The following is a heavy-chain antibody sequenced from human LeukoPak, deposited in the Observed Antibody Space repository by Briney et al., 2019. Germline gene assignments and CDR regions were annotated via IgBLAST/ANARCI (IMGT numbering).Heavy chain of an antibody. D-gene: IGHD5-24*01. J-gene: IGHJ2*01. CDR2: IYYTVST. Sequence: PSETLSLTCTVPGGTINKYHWSWIRQPPGKGLKWIGSIYYTVSTSYNPSLKSRVTISVDTSKNQCSLKVSSVTAADTALYYCARDPGDGYSVWYFDLWGRGTLVTVSS. CDR3: ARDPGDGYSVWYFDL. CDR1: GGTINKYH. V-gene: IGHV4-59*01.